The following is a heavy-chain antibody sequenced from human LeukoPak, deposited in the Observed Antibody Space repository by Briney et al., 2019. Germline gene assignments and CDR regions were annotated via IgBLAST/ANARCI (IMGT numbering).Heavy chain of an antibody. CDR1: GYSISSDYY. V-gene: IGHV4-38-2*02. Sequence: SETLCLTCIISGYSISSDYYWGWIRQPPGKGLEWIGSIYYSGSTYYNPSLKSRVTISVDTSKNQFSLKLSSVTAADTAVYYCARQIGDYVWGSYRSPFDYWGQGTLVTVSS. D-gene: IGHD3-16*02. J-gene: IGHJ4*02. CDR3: ARQIGDYVWGSYRSPFDY. CDR2: IYYSGST.